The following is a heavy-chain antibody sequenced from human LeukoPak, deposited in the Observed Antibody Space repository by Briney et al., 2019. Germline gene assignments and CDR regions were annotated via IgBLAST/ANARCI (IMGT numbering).Heavy chain of an antibody. Sequence: GGFLRLSCAASGFTFDDYAMHWVRQAPGKGLEWVSLTSWNGKSTYYSHSTKGRFTISRDNSENFLYLQMNSLRPEDTAWYYCVKGVKYTNYFHTGLFDSWGQGTLVTVSS. J-gene: IGHJ4*02. CDR1: GFTFDDYA. CDR3: VKGVKYTNYFHTGLFDS. V-gene: IGHV3-43D*04. CDR2: TSWNGKST. D-gene: IGHD2/OR15-2a*01.